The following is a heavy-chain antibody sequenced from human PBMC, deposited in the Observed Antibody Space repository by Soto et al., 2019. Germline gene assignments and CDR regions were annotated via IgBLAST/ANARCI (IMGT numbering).Heavy chain of an antibody. CDR1: GYTFTSYG. D-gene: IGHD6-19*01. Sequence: ASVKVSCKASGYTFTSYGISWVRQAPGQGLKWMGWISAYNGNTNYAQRLQGRVTMTTDTSTSTAYMELRSLRSDDTAVYYSARAMGIAVAGTVYYYGMDVWGQGTTVTVSS. J-gene: IGHJ6*02. CDR3: ARAMGIAVAGTVYYYGMDV. V-gene: IGHV1-18*01. CDR2: ISAYNGNT.